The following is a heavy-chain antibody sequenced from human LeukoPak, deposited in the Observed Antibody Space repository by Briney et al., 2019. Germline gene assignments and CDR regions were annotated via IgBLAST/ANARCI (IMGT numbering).Heavy chain of an antibody. Sequence: GGSLRLSCAASGFTFSNYAMTWVRQAQGKGLEWVSALSGSGGSAYYADSVKGRFTISRDNSKNTLYLQMNSLRAEDTAVYYCAKGRYESSGFNWAAWGQGTLVTVSS. CDR2: LSGSGGSA. CDR3: AKGRYESSGFNWAA. CDR1: GFTFSNYA. J-gene: IGHJ4*02. V-gene: IGHV3-23*01. D-gene: IGHD3-22*01.